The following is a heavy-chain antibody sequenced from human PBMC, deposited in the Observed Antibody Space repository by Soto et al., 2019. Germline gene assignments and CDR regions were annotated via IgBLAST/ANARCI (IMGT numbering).Heavy chain of an antibody. V-gene: IGHV1-18*04. CDR2: TSAYNGNT. J-gene: IGHJ4*02. D-gene: IGHD6-19*01. CDR3: AIGTQGAGIAVAGTNY. Sequence: QVQLVQSGAEVKKPGASVKVSCKASGYTFTSYGIRWVRQAPGQGLEWMGWTSAYNGNTNYAQKLQGRVTMTTDTSTSTAYMELRSLRSDDTAVYYCAIGTQGAGIAVAGTNYWGQGTLVTVSS. CDR1: GYTFTSYG.